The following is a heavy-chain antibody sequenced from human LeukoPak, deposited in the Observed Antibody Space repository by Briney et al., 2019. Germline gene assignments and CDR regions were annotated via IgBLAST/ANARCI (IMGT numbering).Heavy chain of an antibody. Sequence: SETLSLTCAVYGGSFSGYYWSWIRQPPGKGLEWIGEINHSGSTNYNPSLKGRVTMSVDTSKRQFSLKLSSVTAADTAVYYCTRGDDFSDAFDIWGQGTMVTVSS. V-gene: IGHV4-34*01. CDR1: GGSFSGYY. CDR3: TRGDDFSDAFDI. J-gene: IGHJ3*02. D-gene: IGHD3-3*01. CDR2: INHSGST.